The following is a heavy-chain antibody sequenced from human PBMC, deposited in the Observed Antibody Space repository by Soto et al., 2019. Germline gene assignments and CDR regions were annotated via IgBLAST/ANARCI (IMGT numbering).Heavy chain of an antibody. CDR3: ARESLYCSGGRCYSWLDP. V-gene: IGHV4-59*01. Sequence: SETLSLTCTVSGGSISSYYWSWIRQPPGKGLEWIGYIYYSGSTNYNPSLKSRVTISVDTSKNQFSLKLSSVTAADTAVYYCARESLYCSGGRCYSWLDPWGQGTLVTVSS. J-gene: IGHJ5*02. CDR1: GGSISSYY. D-gene: IGHD2-15*01. CDR2: IYYSGST.